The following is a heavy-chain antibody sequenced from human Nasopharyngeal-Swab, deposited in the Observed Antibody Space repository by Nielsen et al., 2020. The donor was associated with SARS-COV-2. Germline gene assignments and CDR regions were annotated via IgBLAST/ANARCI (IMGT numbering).Heavy chain of an antibody. CDR2: ISSSSSYI. CDR1: GFTFSSYS. Sequence: GGSLRLSCAASGFTFSSYSMNWVRQAPGKGLEWVSSISSSSSYIYYADSVKGRFTISRDNAKNSLYLQMNSLRAEDTAVHYCARGVEVGVPYYYYGMDVWGQGTTVTVSS. D-gene: IGHD3-3*01. V-gene: IGHV3-21*01. CDR3: ARGVEVGVPYYYYGMDV. J-gene: IGHJ6*02.